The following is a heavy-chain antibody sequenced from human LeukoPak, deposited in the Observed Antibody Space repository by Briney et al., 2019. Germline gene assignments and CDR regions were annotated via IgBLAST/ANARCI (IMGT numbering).Heavy chain of an antibody. V-gene: IGHV4-39*01. J-gene: IGHJ4*02. CDR1: GGSISSSSYY. CDR3: ARHGAPGYCSSTSCYTTGLFDY. CDR2: IYYSGST. D-gene: IGHD2-2*02. Sequence: SETLSLTCTVSGGSISSSSYYWGWIRQPPGKGLEWIGSIYYSGSTYYNPPLKSRVTISVDTSKNQFSLKLSSVTAADTAVYYCARHGAPGYCSSTSCYTTGLFDYWGQGTLVTVSS.